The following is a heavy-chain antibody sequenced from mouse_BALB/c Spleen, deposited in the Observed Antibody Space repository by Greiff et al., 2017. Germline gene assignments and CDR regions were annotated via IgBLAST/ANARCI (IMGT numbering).Heavy chain of an antibody. V-gene: IGHV1-69*02. J-gene: IGHJ4*01. CDR3: ASEYGNFLAMDY. Sequence: QVQLQQPGAELVKPGASVKLSCKASGYTFTSYWMHWVKQRPGQGLEWIGEIDPSDSYTNYNQKCKGKATLTVYKSTSTAYMQLSSLASEDSTVYSSASEYGNFLAMDYWGQGTSVTVSS. CDR1: GYTFTSYW. CDR2: IDPSDSYT. D-gene: IGHD2-1*01.